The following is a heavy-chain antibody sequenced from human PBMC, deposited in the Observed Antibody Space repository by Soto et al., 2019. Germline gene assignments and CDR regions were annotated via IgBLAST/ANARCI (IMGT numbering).Heavy chain of an antibody. CDR3: ARRYKGAKIIAVAGRGHHYYGMDV. CDR2: INHSGST. Sequence: SETLSLTCAVYGGSFSGYYWSWIRQPPGKGLEWIGEINHSGSTNYNPSLKSRVTISVDTSKNQFSLKLSSVTAADTAVYYCARRYKGAKIIAVAGRGHHYYGMDVWGQGTTVTVSS. V-gene: IGHV4-34*01. D-gene: IGHD6-19*01. CDR1: GGSFSGYY. J-gene: IGHJ6*02.